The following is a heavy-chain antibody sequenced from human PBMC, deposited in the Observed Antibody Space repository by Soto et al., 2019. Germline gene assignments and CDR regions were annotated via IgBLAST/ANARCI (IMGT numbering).Heavy chain of an antibody. CDR2: IYYSGST. CDR1: GGSISTYY. D-gene: IGHD4-17*01. Sequence: QVHLQESGPGLVKPSETLSLTCTVSGGSISTYYWSWIRQPPGKGLEWIGYIYYSGSTNYNPSLKSRVTISVDTSKNQFSLKLSSVTAADTAVYYCTRDPHDYGDYRFDPWGQGTLVIVSS. CDR3: TRDPHDYGDYRFDP. V-gene: IGHV4-59*01. J-gene: IGHJ5*02.